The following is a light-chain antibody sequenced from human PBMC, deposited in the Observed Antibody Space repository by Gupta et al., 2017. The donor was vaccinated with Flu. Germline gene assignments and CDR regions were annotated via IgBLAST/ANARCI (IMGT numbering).Light chain of an antibody. V-gene: IGLV1-47*01. CDR3: ASWDDSLSAFV. CDR2: RTS. CDR1: TSNIGRNY. Sequence: SVTLSCSGRTSNIGRNYVFWYRLLPGTAPKLLIYRTSQRPSGIPDRFSGSKSGISASLAISGSRFDDDGNYFCASWDDSLSAFVFGGGTLLTVL. J-gene: IGLJ7*01.